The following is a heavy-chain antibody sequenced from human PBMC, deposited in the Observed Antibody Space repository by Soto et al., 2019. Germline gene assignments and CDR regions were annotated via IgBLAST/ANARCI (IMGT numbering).Heavy chain of an antibody. CDR1: GFTFSSYG. CDR2: ISYDGSNK. Sequence: PRLSCAASGFTFSSYGMHWVRQAPGKGLEWVAVISYDGSNKYYADSVKGRFTISRDNSKNTLYLQMNSLRAEDTAVYYCAKDLCGYSNFGAYYYYGMDVWGQGTTVTVSS. J-gene: IGHJ6*02. CDR3: AKDLCGYSNFGAYYYYGMDV. V-gene: IGHV3-30*18. D-gene: IGHD4-4*01.